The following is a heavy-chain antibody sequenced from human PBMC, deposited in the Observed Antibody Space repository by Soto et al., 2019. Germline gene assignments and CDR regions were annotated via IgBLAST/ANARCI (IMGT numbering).Heavy chain of an antibody. J-gene: IGHJ4*02. Sequence: QVQLQESGPGLVKPSGTLSLTCAVSGGSISSSNWWSWVRQPPGKGLEWIGEIYHSGSTNYNPSLKSRVTISLDKSKNQFSLKLSSVTAADTAVYYCARVTDYYDSSGSTSYYFDYWGQGTLVTVSS. CDR3: ARVTDYYDSSGSTSYYFDY. V-gene: IGHV4-4*02. D-gene: IGHD3-22*01. CDR1: GGSISSSNW. CDR2: IYHSGST.